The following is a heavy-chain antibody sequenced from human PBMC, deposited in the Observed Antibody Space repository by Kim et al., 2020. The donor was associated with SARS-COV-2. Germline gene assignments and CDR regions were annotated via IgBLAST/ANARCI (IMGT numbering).Heavy chain of an antibody. Sequence: SETLSLTCTVSGGSISSYYWSWIRQPPGKGLEWIGYIYYSGSTNYNPSLKSRVTISVDTSKNQFSLKLSSVTAADTAVYYCASSIPYSSSSLTFDYWGQGTLVTVSS. V-gene: IGHV4-59*13. CDR3: ASSIPYSSSSLTFDY. D-gene: IGHD6-6*01. CDR1: GGSISSYY. J-gene: IGHJ4*02. CDR2: IYYSGST.